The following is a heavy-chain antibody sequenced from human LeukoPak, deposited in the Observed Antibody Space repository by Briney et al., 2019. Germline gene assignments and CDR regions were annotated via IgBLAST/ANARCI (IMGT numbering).Heavy chain of an antibody. D-gene: IGHD3-10*01. J-gene: IGHJ4*02. CDR1: GFIFSDSA. CDR3: ASGVPDY. Sequence: PGGSLKLSWAASGFIFSDSAMHWVRQASGKGLEWVGRIRSKANSHATAYAASVKGRFTISRDDSKNTAYLQMNSLKSEDTAVYYCASGVPDYWGQGTLVTVSS. CDR2: IRSKANSHAT. V-gene: IGHV3-73*01.